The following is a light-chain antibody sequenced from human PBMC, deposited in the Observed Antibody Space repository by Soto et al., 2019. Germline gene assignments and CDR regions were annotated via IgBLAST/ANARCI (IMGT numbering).Light chain of an antibody. CDR2: DAS. V-gene: IGKV3-11*01. J-gene: IGKJ3*01. CDR1: QSVSSY. CDR3: QEHEYHTSFT. Sequence: EIVLTQSPAILSLSPGERATLSCRASQSVSSYLAWYQQKPGQAPRLLIYDASNRATGIPARFSGSGSGTDFTLTISSLEPEDFAVYFCQEHEYHTSFTFGPGTKVDIK.